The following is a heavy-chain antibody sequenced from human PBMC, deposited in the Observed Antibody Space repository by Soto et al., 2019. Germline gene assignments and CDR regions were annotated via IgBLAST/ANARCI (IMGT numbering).Heavy chain of an antibody. J-gene: IGHJ6*02. Sequence: ASVKVSCKASGYTFTSYGISWVRQAPGQGLEWMGWISAYNGNTNYAQKLQDRVTMTTDTSTSTAYMELRSLRSDDTAVYYCARVELVQYYYYGMDVWGQGTTVTVSS. V-gene: IGHV1-18*04. CDR3: ARVELVQYYYYGMDV. CDR1: GYTFTSYG. CDR2: ISAYNGNT. D-gene: IGHD6-13*01.